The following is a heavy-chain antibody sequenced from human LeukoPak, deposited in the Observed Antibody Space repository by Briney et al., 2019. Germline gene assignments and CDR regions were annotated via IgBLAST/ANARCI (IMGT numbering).Heavy chain of an antibody. D-gene: IGHD4-23*01. CDR3: AREMGVVTAHGIDV. CDR2: IYYSGST. CDR1: GGSISSISSNNYH. V-gene: IGHV4-39*02. J-gene: IGHJ6*02. Sequence: ASETLSLTCIVSGGSISSISSNNYHWGWIRQPPGKGLEWIGSIYYSGSTYYNPSLKSRVTISVDTSKNQFSLKLSSVTAADTALYYCAREMGVVTAHGIDVWGQGTTVTVSS.